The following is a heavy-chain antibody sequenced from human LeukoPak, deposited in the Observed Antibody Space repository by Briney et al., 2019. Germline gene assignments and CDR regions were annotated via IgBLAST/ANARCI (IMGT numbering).Heavy chain of an antibody. CDR1: GVSIRTTSYY. Sequence: SETLSLTCTVSGVSIRTTSYYWGWIRQPPGKGLEWIGSIYYSGNTYYNPSLNSRITISVDTSKNQFSLKLTSVTAADTAVYYCARHAAIERVTKVHWFDPWGQGTLVTVSS. V-gene: IGHV4-39*01. CDR3: ARHAAIERVTKVHWFDP. D-gene: IGHD4-17*01. CDR2: IYYSGNT. J-gene: IGHJ5*02.